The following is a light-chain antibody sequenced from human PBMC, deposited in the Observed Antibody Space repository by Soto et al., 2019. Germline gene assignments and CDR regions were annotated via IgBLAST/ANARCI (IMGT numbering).Light chain of an antibody. CDR2: AAS. Sequence: PGERATLSCRASQTVSSYYLAWYQQTPGQAPRLLIYAASSRATGIPDRFSGSGSGTDFTLTISRLEPEDFAVYYCQQCGSSPWTFGQGTKVDIK. V-gene: IGKV3-20*01. CDR1: QTVSSYY. CDR3: QQCGSSPWT. J-gene: IGKJ1*01.